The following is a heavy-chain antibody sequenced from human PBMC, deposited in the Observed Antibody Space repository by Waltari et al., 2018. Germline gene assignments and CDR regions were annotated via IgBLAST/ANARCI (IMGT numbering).Heavy chain of an antibody. D-gene: IGHD3-22*01. J-gene: IGHJ6*02. CDR3: ASIYYDGSGYHYYYYGMDV. CDR1: GFTFSNYW. CDR2: MKHDGTNI. V-gene: IGHV3-74*03. Sequence: EVQLVESGGSLVQPGGSLRFSCAASGFTFSNYWMHWVRQVPGKGLVGVSSMKHDGTNIMYADDVKGRFSISGDNAKDTLYLQMDRLGAEDTAVYYCASIYYDGSGYHYYYYGMDVWGQGTTVTVSS.